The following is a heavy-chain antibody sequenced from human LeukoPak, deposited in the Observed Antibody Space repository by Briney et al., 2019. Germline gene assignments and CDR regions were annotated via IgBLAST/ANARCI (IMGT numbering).Heavy chain of an antibody. CDR3: ARHTGSGSYYIRFINWFDP. Sequence: ASVKVSCKASGYTFTSYGISWVRQAPGQGLEWMGWISAYNGNTNYAQKLQGRVTMTTDTSTSTAYMELRSLRSDDTAVYYCARHTGSGSYYIRFINWFDPWGQGTLVTVSS. D-gene: IGHD3-10*01. CDR1: GYTFTSYG. V-gene: IGHV1-18*01. CDR2: ISAYNGNT. J-gene: IGHJ5*02.